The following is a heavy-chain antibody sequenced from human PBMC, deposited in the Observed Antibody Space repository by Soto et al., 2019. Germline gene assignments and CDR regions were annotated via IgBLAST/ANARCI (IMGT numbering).Heavy chain of an antibody. CDR2: IIPNFDTP. V-gene: IGHV1-69*18. CDR3: AVAMVREILIFESSGMHV. Sequence: VHLVQSGAEVKKPGSSVKVSCKTSGGSFNNYAVSWVRQAPGQGLEWMGRIIPNFDTPNYAQKFQDRVTIIADESTSTVYMELRSLRSNDTAVYYCAVAMVREILIFESSGMHVWGQGTTVIVSS. D-gene: IGHD3-10*01. CDR1: GGSFNNYA. J-gene: IGHJ6*02.